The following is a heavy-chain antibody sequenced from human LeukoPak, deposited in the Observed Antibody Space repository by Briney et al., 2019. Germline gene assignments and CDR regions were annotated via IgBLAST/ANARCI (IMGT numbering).Heavy chain of an antibody. CDR3: ATVGYYDSSGYQWWFDP. CDR1: GYTFTSYG. V-gene: IGHV1-24*01. Sequence: ASVKVSCKASGYTFTSYGISWVRQAPGQGLEWMGGFDPEDGETIYAQKFQGRVTMTEDTSTDTAYMELSSLRSEDTAVYYCATVGYYDSSGYQWWFDPWGQGTLVTVSS. CDR2: FDPEDGET. D-gene: IGHD3-22*01. J-gene: IGHJ5*02.